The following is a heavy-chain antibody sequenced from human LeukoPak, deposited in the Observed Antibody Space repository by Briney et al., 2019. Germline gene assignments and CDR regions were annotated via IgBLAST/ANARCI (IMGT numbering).Heavy chain of an antibody. D-gene: IGHD3-16*01. Sequence: SETLSLTCAVYGGSFSGYYWSWIRQPPGKGLEWIGYIHNSGSTMYNPSLKSRLAMSLDTSKNQFSLNLNSVTAADTAVYYCARGIRGAADYWGQGTLVTVSS. CDR2: IHNSGST. V-gene: IGHV4-59*01. CDR3: ARGIRGAADY. CDR1: GGSFSGYY. J-gene: IGHJ4*02.